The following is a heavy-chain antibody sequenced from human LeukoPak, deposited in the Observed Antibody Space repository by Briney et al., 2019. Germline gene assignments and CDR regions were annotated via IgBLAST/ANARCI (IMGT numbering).Heavy chain of an antibody. J-gene: IGHJ6*02. CDR3: ARDQRDSSSWYWMGIDYYYGMDV. CDR2: INPNSGGT. V-gene: IGHV1-2*02. Sequence: ASVKVSCKASGYTFTCYYMHWVRQAPGQGLEWMGWINPNSGGTNYAQKFQGRVTMTRDTSISTAYMELRRLRSDDTAVYYCARDQRDSSSWYWMGIDYYYGMDVWGQGTTVTVSS. CDR1: GYTFTCYY. D-gene: IGHD6-13*01.